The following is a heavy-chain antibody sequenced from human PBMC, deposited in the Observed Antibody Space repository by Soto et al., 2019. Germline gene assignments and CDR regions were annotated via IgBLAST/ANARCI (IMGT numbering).Heavy chain of an antibody. Sequence: PSQTLSLTCAISGDSVSSKSDAWNWIRQSPSGGLEWLGRTFYRSKWTTDYSVSVKRRIIINPDTSKNQFSLQLNSVTPEDTAVYYCARSYGVGAFDFWGQGTMVTVSS. V-gene: IGHV6-1*01. CDR1: GDSVSSKSDA. J-gene: IGHJ3*01. D-gene: IGHD3-10*01. CDR3: ARSYGVGAFDF. CDR2: TFYRSKWTT.